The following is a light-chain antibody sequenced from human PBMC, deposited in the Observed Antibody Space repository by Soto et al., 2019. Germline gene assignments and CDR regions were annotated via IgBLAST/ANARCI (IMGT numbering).Light chain of an antibody. J-gene: IGKJ2*01. V-gene: IGKV3-20*01. Sequence: ENVLTQSPGTVSLSPGERATLSCRASQGGNSNHLAWYQQKPGQAPRLLIYGVFNRATVLPDRFSGSGSGTYFTITITRLEPEDSAVYCCQHYDASPRTFGHGTKLEIK. CDR3: QHYDASPRT. CDR2: GVF. CDR1: QGGNSNH.